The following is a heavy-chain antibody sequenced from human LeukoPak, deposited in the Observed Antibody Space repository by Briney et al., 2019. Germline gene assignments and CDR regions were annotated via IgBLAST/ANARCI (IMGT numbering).Heavy chain of an antibody. J-gene: IGHJ6*03. CDR2: MSPNSGNT. V-gene: IGHV1-8*03. Sequence: ASVKASCTASGYTFTNYAIKWVRQATGQRLGWMGWMSPNSGNTVNGQKFQGRVTITRNTSISTAYMELSSLRSEDTAVYYCARGGWFGEFPYDMDVWGKGTTVTVSS. D-gene: IGHD3-10*01. CDR3: ARGGWFGEFPYDMDV. CDR1: GYTFTNYA.